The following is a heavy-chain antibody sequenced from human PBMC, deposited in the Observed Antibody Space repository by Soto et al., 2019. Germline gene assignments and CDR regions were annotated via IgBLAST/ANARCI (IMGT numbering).Heavy chain of an antibody. CDR1: GYTFTSYD. CDR2: MNPNSGNT. V-gene: IGHV1-8*01. CDR3: ARGITIFGVVDP. D-gene: IGHD3-3*01. J-gene: IGHJ5*02. Sequence: QVQLVQSGAEVKKPGASVKVSCKASGYTFTSYDINWVRQATGQGLEWMGWMNPNSGNTGDAQKFHGRVTMTRNTSITTAYMELSSLRSEDTAVYYCARGITIFGVVDPWGQGTLVTVSS.